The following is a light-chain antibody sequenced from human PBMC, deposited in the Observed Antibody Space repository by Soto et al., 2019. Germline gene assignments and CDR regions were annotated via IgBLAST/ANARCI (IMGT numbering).Light chain of an antibody. J-gene: IGLJ1*01. V-gene: IGLV4-69*01. CDR1: SGHSSYA. Sequence: QPVLTQSPSASASLGASVKFICTLSSGHSSYAIAWHQQQPEKGPRYLMKINSDGSHSKGDGIPDRFSGSSSGAERYLTISSLQSEDEADYYCQTWGTGIRVFGTGTKLTV. CDR2: INSDGSH. CDR3: QTWGTGIRV.